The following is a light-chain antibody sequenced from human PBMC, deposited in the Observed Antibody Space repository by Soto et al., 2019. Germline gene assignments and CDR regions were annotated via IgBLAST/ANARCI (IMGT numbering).Light chain of an antibody. CDR1: SSDVGSYNL. Sequence: QPASVSGSPGQSITLSCTGTSSDVGSYNLVSWYQQHPGKAPKLMIYEGSKRPSGVSNRFSGSKSGNTASPTISGLQAEDEADYYCCSFAGSNTFVFGSGTKVTVL. CDR2: EGS. CDR3: CSFAGSNTFV. V-gene: IGLV2-23*03. J-gene: IGLJ1*01.